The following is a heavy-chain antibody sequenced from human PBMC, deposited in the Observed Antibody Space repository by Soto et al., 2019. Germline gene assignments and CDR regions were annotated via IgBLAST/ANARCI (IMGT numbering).Heavy chain of an antibody. CDR2: IYYSGST. Sequence: SEALSLTCTVSGGSISSYYWSWIRQPPGKGLEWIGYIYYSGSTYYNPSLKSRVTISVDTSKNQFSLKLSSVTAADTAVYYCARERPKWLVGSWGQGTLVTVSS. CDR3: ARERPKWLVGS. V-gene: IGHV4-59*12. D-gene: IGHD1-26*01. J-gene: IGHJ4*02. CDR1: GGSISSYY.